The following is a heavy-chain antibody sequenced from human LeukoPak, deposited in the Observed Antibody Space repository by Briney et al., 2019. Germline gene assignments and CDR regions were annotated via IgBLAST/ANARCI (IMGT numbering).Heavy chain of an antibody. CDR1: GFTFSGYS. CDR2: INNDRSSI. CDR3: ARDTDWSFDY. D-gene: IGHD2-21*01. V-gene: IGHV3-48*01. Sequence: GVSLRLSCAASGFTFSGYSMNWVRQAPGKGREGISYINNDRSSIADSVKGRFIISRDTAENSLFLEMNSLRVEDTALYYCARDTDWSFDYWGQGILVTVSS. J-gene: IGHJ4*02.